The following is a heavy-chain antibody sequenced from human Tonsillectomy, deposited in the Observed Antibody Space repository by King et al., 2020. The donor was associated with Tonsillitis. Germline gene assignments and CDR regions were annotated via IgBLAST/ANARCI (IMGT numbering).Heavy chain of an antibody. Sequence: VQLVESGGGLVQPGRSLRLSCTASGFTFGDYAMSWFRQAPGKGLEWVGFIRSKAYGGTTEYAASVKGRFTISRDDSKSIAYLQMNSLKTEDTAVYYCTGVGASRGRYDYVWGSYRYTYYFDYWGQGTLVTVSS. CDR2: IRSKAYGGTT. CDR3: TGVGASRGRYDYVWGSYRYTYYFDY. V-gene: IGHV3-49*03. D-gene: IGHD3-16*02. J-gene: IGHJ4*02. CDR1: GFTFGDYA.